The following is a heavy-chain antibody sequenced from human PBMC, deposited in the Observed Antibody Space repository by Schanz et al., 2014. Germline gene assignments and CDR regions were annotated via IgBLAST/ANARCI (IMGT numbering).Heavy chain of an antibody. J-gene: IGHJ3*02. CDR2: INHSGNN. D-gene: IGHD3-10*01. V-gene: IGHV4-34*08. CDR3: ATNMVQGTISDAFDI. CDR1: GFTFSSYS. Sequence: VQLVESGGGLVQPGGSLRLSCTASGFTFSSYSMNWVRQPPGKGLEWIGEINHSGNNYYNPSLKSRVTISVDTSKNQFSLKLTSVTAADTAVYYCATNMVQGTISDAFDIWGQGTMVTVSS.